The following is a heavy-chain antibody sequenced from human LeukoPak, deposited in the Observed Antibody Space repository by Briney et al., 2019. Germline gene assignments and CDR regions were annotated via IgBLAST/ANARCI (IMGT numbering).Heavy chain of an antibody. V-gene: IGHV1-2*02. CDR1: GYTFTGYY. Sequence: ASVTVSRKASGYTFTGYYMHWVRQAPGQGLEWMGWINPNSGGTNYAQKFQGRVTITRDTSISTAYMELSRLRSDDTAVYYCAREHSYGYFHNFDYWGQGTLVTVSS. J-gene: IGHJ4*02. CDR2: INPNSGGT. D-gene: IGHD5-18*01. CDR3: AREHSYGYFHNFDY.